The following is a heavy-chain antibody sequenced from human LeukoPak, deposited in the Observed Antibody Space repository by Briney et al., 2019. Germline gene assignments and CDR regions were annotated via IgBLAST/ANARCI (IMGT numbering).Heavy chain of an antibody. J-gene: IGHJ6*02. V-gene: IGHV3-7*05. D-gene: IGHD2-2*01. CDR3: ARERPVPDFYYGMDV. CDR2: IKQDGSEK. CDR1: GFTFSSYW. Sequence: GGSLRLSCAASGFTFSSYWMSWVRQAPGKGLEWVANIKQDGSEKYYVDSVKGRFTISRDNAKNLLHLQMNSLRAEDTAVYYCARERPVPDFYYGMDVWGQGTTVTVSS.